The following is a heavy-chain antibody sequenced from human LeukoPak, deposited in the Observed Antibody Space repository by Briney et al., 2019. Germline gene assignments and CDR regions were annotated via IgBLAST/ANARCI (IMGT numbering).Heavy chain of an antibody. V-gene: IGHV3-9*01. J-gene: IGHJ4*02. D-gene: IGHD2-21*02. CDR1: GFTFDDYA. CDR2: IRWNSGSI. Sequence: GGSLRLSCAASGFTFDDYAMHWVRQAPGKGLEWVSGIRWNSGSIGYADSVKGRFTISRDNAKNSLYLQMNSLRAEDTALYYCARYYCSGNGYPVWGQGTLVTVSS. CDR3: ARYYCSGNGYPV.